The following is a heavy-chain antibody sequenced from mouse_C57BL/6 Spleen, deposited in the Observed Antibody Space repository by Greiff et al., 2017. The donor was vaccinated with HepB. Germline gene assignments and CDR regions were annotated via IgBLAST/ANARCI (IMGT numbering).Heavy chain of an antibody. J-gene: IGHJ1*03. D-gene: IGHD1-1*01. CDR2: ISYSGST. CDR1: GYSITSDY. V-gene: IGHV3-8*01. Sequence: EVQLVESGPGLAKPSQTLSLTCSVTGYSITSDYWNWIRKFPGNKLEYMGYISYSGSTYYNPSLKSRISITRDTSKNQYYLQLNSVTTEDTATYYCARSPYYYGSSHTHWYFDVWGTGTTVTVSS. CDR3: ARSPYYYGSSHTHWYFDV.